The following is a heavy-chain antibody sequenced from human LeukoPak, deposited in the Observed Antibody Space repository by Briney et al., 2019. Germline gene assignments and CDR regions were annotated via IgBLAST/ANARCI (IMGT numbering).Heavy chain of an antibody. D-gene: IGHD3-10*01. CDR3: ARDRGSITMVRGVNYY. V-gene: IGHV3-7*04. Sequence: DSAKGRFTISRDNAKNSLFLQMNSLRAEDTAVYYCARDRGSITMVRGVNYYWGQGTLVTVSS. J-gene: IGHJ4*02.